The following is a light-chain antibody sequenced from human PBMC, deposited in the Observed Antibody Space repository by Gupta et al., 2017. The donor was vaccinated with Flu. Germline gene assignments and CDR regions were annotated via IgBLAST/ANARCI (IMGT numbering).Light chain of an antibody. Sequence: ADSDIHCCWGRQIVRSNCLDWYQQKAGQDTLILIYGSSSKARVLADRFCGGGSGTESTLIISRQESEDFAMYYCQKEGSLPWEFGQGTKVEIK. V-gene: IGKV3-20*01. CDR1: QIVRSNC. CDR2: GSS. CDR3: QKEGSLPWE. J-gene: IGKJ1*01.